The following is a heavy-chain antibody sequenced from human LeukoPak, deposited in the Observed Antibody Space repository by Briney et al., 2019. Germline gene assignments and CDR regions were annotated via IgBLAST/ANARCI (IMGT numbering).Heavy chain of an antibody. V-gene: IGHV1-8*01. J-gene: IGHJ4*02. CDR3: ARAPSITGTTPPGY. D-gene: IGHD1-7*01. CDR1: GYTFTSHD. Sequence: ASVKVSCKASGYTFTSHDINWVRQATGQGLEWMGWMNPNSGNTGYAQKFQGRVTMTRNTSISTAYMELRSLRSEDTAVYYCARAPSITGTTPPGYWGQGTLVTVSS. CDR2: MNPNSGNT.